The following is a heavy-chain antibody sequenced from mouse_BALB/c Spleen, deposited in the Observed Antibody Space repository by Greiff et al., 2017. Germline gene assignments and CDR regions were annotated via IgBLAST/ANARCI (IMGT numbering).Heavy chain of an antibody. CDR1: GFAFSSYD. V-gene: IGHV5-12-1*01. D-gene: IGHD2-3*01. CDR3: ASLYDGYYYDY. CDR2: ISSGGGST. J-gene: IGHJ2*01. Sequence: EVQLVESGGGLVKPGGSLKLSCAASGFAFSSYDMSWVRQTPEKRLEWVAYISSGGGSTYYPDTVKGRFTISRDNAKNTLYLQMSSLKSEDTAMYYCASLYDGYYYDYGGQGTTLTVSS.